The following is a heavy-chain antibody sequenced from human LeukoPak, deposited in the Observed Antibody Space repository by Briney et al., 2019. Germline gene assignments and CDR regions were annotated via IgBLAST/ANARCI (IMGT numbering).Heavy chain of an antibody. D-gene: IGHD2-2*01. CDR3: ARGWGSTSSNYFDP. CDR2: IYGSGST. J-gene: IGHJ5*02. CDR1: GGSITSGNFF. V-gene: IGHV4-61*02. Sequence: SQTLSLTCTVSGGSITSGNFFWTWIRQPAAKGLEWIGRIYGSGSTNYSPSLRSRVTISMDTSKNQFSLKLNSVTAADTAVYYCARGWGSTSSNYFDPWGQEPWSPSPQ.